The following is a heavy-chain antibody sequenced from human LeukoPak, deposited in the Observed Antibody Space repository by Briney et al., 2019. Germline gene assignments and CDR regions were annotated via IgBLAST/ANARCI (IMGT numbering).Heavy chain of an antibody. J-gene: IGHJ6*02. V-gene: IGHV4-61*01. Sequence: SETLSLTCTVSGYSISSGYYWSWIRQPPGKGLEWIGYIYYSGGTNYNPSLKSRVTISVDTSKNQFSLKLSSVTAADTAVYYCAREGGWGSGYYYYGMDVWGQGTTVTVSS. CDR1: GYSISSGYY. D-gene: IGHD7-27*01. CDR3: AREGGWGSGYYYYGMDV. CDR2: IYYSGGT.